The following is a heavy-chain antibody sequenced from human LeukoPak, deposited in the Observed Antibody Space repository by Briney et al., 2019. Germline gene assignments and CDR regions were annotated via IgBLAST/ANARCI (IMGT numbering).Heavy chain of an antibody. J-gene: IGHJ5*02. V-gene: IGHV4-59*01. Sequence: KPSETLSLTCTVSGGSINNYSWSWIRQFPGKGLEWIGSVLYSGSTNYNPSLKSRVTISVDTSKNQFSLKLTSVSAADTAVYYCARDPFRERFGAFDPWGQGTLVTVSS. CDR3: ARDPFRERFGAFDP. CDR2: VLYSGST. CDR1: GGSINNYS. D-gene: IGHD3-16*01.